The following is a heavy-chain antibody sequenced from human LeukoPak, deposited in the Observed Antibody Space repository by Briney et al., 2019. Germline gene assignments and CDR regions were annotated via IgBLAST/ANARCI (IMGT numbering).Heavy chain of an antibody. J-gene: IGHJ4*02. D-gene: IGHD3-22*01. CDR2: IGGSAVST. CDR3: AKQEVNSYGSSDYYPYYFDY. V-gene: IGHV3-23*01. Sequence: GGSLRLSCAASGFTFSSYAMYWVRQAPGKGLEWVSAIGGSAVSTYFADSVKGRFTISRDNSKNTLYLQMNSLRAEDTAVYYCAKQEVNSYGSSDYYPYYFDYWGRGTLVTVSS. CDR1: GFTFSSYA.